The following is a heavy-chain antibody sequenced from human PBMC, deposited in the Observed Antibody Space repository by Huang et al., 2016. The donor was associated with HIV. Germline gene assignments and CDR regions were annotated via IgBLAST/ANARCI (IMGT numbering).Heavy chain of an antibody. V-gene: IGHV1-69*01. J-gene: IGHJ4*02. Sequence: QVQLVQSGAELKKPGSSVKVSCKASGGTFSSHTITWVRQAPGQGFEWMGEIVPMFWTGKHAQNFQGRVTITADESTATAYLELSSLKFEDTAIYYCARGLSGNIDSWGQGSLVTVSS. CDR2: IVPMFWTG. D-gene: IGHD1-20*01. CDR1: GGTFSSHT. CDR3: ARGLSGNIDS.